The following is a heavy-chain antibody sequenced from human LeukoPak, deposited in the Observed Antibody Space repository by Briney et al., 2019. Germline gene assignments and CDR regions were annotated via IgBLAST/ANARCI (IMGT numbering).Heavy chain of an antibody. CDR1: GFTFSSYS. CDR2: ISYDGSNK. D-gene: IGHD1-1*01. CDR3: ARDHNKGSYYYYYYMDV. Sequence: GGSLRLSCAASGFTFSSYSMNWVRQAPGKGLEWVAVISYDGSNKYYADSVKGRFTISRDNSKNTLYLQMNSLRAEDTAVYYCARDHNKGSYYYYYYMDVWGKGTTVTVSS. V-gene: IGHV3-30*03. J-gene: IGHJ6*03.